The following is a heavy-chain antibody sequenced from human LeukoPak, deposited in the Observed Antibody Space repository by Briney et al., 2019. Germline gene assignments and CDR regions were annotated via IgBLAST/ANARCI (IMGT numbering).Heavy chain of an antibody. Sequence: GGSLRLSCAASGFTFSSYWMSWVRQAPGKGLEWVANIKQDGSGKYYVDSVKGRFTISRDNSKNTLYLQMNSLRAGDTAVYYCAKSTGYSSGWYTYWGQGTLVTVSS. CDR2: IKQDGSGK. J-gene: IGHJ4*02. V-gene: IGHV3-7*01. D-gene: IGHD6-19*01. CDR3: AKSTGYSSGWYTY. CDR1: GFTFSSYW.